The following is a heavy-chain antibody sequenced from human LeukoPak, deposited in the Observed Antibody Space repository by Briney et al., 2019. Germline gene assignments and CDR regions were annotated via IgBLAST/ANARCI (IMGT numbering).Heavy chain of an antibody. J-gene: IGHJ4*02. CDR2: IKQDGSEK. CDR3: ARKYSSSWYIHY. V-gene: IGHV3-7*01. CDR1: GFTFSASA. D-gene: IGHD6-13*01. Sequence: GGSLRLSCAASGFTFSASAVHWVRQASGKGLEWVANIKQDGSEKYYVDSVKGRFTISRDNAKNSLYLQINSLRAEDTAVYYCARKYSSSWYIHYWGQGTLVTVSS.